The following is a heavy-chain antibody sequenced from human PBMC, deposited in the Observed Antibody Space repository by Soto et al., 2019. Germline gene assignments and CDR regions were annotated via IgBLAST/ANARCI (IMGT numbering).Heavy chain of an antibody. D-gene: IGHD3-9*01. Sequence: EVQLVESGGVVVQPGGSLRLSCAASGFTFDDYTMHWVRQAPGKGLEWVSLISWDGGSTYYADSVKGRFTISRDNSKNSLYLQMNSLRTEDTALYYCAKDFRGETYYDILTGYLSVDYGMDVWGQGTTVTVSS. CDR1: GFTFDDYT. CDR2: ISWDGGST. CDR3: AKDFRGETYYDILTGYLSVDYGMDV. V-gene: IGHV3-43*01. J-gene: IGHJ6*02.